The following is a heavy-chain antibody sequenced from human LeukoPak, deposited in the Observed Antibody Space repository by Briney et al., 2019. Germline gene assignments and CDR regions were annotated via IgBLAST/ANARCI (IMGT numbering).Heavy chain of an antibody. CDR2: ISSSSSYI. CDR1: GFTVSSNY. V-gene: IGHV3-21*01. Sequence: PGGSLRLSCAASGFTVSSNYMSWVRQAPGKGLEWVSSISSSSSYIYYADSVKGRFTISRDNAKNSLYLQMNSLRAEDTAVYYCARDGSADYYDSSGYYTYYFDYWGQGTLVTVSS. D-gene: IGHD3-22*01. CDR3: ARDGSADYYDSSGYYTYYFDY. J-gene: IGHJ4*02.